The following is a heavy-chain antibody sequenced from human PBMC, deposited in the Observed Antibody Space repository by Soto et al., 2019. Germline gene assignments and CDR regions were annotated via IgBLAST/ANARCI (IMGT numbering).Heavy chain of an antibody. CDR1: GYTFTNYG. J-gene: IGHJ4*02. Sequence: QVQLVQSGAEVKEPGASVKVSCKASGYTFTNYGIIWVRQAPGQGLERMGWISAYNADTNYAPRLQGRVTMTTDTSTSTAYMELRSLRSDDTAVYYCARDDRLYTGSQSHHFDYWGQGTLVTVSS. CDR3: ARDDRLYTGSQSHHFDY. CDR2: ISAYNADT. D-gene: IGHD6-6*01. V-gene: IGHV1-18*04.